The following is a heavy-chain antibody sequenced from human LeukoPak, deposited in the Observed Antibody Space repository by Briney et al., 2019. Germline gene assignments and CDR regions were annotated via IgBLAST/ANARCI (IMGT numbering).Heavy chain of an antibody. CDR3: ARHDDHYDSDDAFDI. Sequence: SETLSLTCAVSGGSLTNYYWTWIRQPPGKGLEWIGEINHNGGTNYSPSLKSRLTISVDTSKKQFSLKLNSVTAADTAVYYCARHDDHYDSDDAFDIWGQGTMVIVSS. J-gene: IGHJ3*02. CDR2: INHNGGT. V-gene: IGHV4-34*01. CDR1: GGSLTNYY. D-gene: IGHD3-22*01.